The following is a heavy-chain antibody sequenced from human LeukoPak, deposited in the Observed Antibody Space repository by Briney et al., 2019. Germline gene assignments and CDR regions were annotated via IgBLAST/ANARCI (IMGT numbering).Heavy chain of an antibody. Sequence: PGGSLRLSCAASGFTVSSNYMSWVRQAPGKGLEWVSVIYSGGSTYYADSVKGRFTISRDNSKNTLYLQMNSLRAEDTAVYYCARAAQTYYYDSSGYYSGYYFDYWGQGTLVTVSS. CDR2: IYSGGST. CDR1: GFTVSSNY. J-gene: IGHJ4*02. D-gene: IGHD3-22*01. CDR3: ARAAQTYYYDSSGYYSGYYFDY. V-gene: IGHV3-53*05.